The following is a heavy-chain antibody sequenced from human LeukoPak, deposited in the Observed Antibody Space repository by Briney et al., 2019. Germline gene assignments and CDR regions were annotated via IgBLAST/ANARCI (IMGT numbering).Heavy chain of an antibody. CDR3: VRRGYSYGS. D-gene: IGHD5-18*01. CDR1: GGSISSYY. CDR2: IYYSGST. Sequence: SETLSLTCTVSGGSISSYYWSWIRQPPGKGLEWIGYIYYSGSTNYNPSLKSRVTISVDTSKNQFSLRLRSVTAADTAVYYCVRRGYSYGSWGQGTLVTVSS. V-gene: IGHV4-59*12. J-gene: IGHJ4*02.